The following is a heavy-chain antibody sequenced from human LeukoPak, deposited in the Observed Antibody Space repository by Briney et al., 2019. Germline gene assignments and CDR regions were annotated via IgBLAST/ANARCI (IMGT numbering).Heavy chain of an antibody. Sequence: GGSLRLSCAASGVTLSSYAMSWARQAPGKGLEWVSGISSSGSGGNTYYADSVKGRFTISRDNSKNTLYLQMNSLRAEDTAVYYCARARGPRGYFDYWGQGTLVTVSS. J-gene: IGHJ4*02. D-gene: IGHD3-10*01. CDR2: ISSSGSGGNT. CDR1: GVTLSSYA. V-gene: IGHV3-23*01. CDR3: ARARGPRGYFDY.